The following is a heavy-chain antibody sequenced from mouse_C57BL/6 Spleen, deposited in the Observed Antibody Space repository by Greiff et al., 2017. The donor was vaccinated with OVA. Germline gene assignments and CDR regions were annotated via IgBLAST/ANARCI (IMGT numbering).Heavy chain of an antibody. CDR2: IDPETGGT. V-gene: IGHV1-15*01. CDR3: TPTVVAHWYFDV. J-gene: IGHJ1*03. Sequence: QVTLKVSGAELVRPGASVTLSCKASGYTFTDYEMHWVKQTPVHGLEWIGAIDPETGGTAYNQKFKGKAILTADKSSSTAYMELRSLTSEDSAVYYCTPTVVAHWYFDVWGTGTTVTVSS. D-gene: IGHD1-1*01. CDR1: GYTFTDYE.